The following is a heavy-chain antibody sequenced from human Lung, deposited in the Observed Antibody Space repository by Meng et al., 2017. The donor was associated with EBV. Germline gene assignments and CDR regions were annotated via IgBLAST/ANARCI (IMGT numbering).Heavy chain of an antibody. CDR3: ARSTFDY. CDR2: IYYSGST. V-gene: IGHV4-31*03. Sequence: QVQPQESGPGLVKPSQTLSLICTVSGGSISSGGHYWSWIRQHPEKGLEWIGYIYYSGSTYYKPSLKNRLTISVDRSKSQFSLELSSVTAADTAVYYCARSTFDYWGQGTLVTVSS. CDR1: GGSISSGGHY. D-gene: IGHD1-26*01. J-gene: IGHJ4*02.